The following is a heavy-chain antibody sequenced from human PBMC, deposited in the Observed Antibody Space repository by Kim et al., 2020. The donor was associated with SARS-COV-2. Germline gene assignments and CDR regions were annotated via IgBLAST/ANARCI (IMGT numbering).Heavy chain of an antibody. J-gene: IGHJ5*02. Sequence: GGSLRLSCAASGFTFSSYGMHWVRQSPGKGLEWVAVIWYDGSNKYYADSVKGRFTISRDNSKNTLYLQMNSLRAEDTAVYYCAKDMEAAADSLNWFDPWGQGTLVTVSS. CDR2: IWYDGSNK. D-gene: IGHD6-13*01. CDR3: AKDMEAAADSLNWFDP. V-gene: IGHV3-33*06. CDR1: GFTFSSYG.